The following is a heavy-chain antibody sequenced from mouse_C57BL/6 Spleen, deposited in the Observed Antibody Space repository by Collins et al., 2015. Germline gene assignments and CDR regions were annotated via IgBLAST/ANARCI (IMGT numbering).Heavy chain of an antibody. V-gene: IGHV9-3*01. J-gene: IGHJ2*01. CDR1: GYTFTTYG. D-gene: IGHD3-2*02. Sequence: QIQLVQSGPGLKKPGETVKISCKASGYTFTTYGMSWVKQAPGKGLKWMGWINTYSGVPTYADDFKGRFAFSLETSASTAYLQINNLKNEDTATYFCARQLRLHYFDYWGQGTTLTVSS. CDR3: ARQLRLHYFDY. CDR2: INTYSGVP.